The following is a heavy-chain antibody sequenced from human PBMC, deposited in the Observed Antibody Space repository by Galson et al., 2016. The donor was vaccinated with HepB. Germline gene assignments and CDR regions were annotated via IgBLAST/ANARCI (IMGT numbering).Heavy chain of an antibody. Sequence: SVKVSCKVSGGTFNSYAISWVRQAPGQGLEWMGGIIPILGIASYAQRFQGRLTITADTSTTTAYMDLSRLKSDDTAVYYCARNFNSSGYSSSEYFQYWGQGTLVTVSS. CDR1: GGTFNSYA. J-gene: IGHJ1*01. CDR3: ARNFNSSGYSSSEYFQY. CDR2: IIPILGIA. D-gene: IGHD6-19*01. V-gene: IGHV1-69*10.